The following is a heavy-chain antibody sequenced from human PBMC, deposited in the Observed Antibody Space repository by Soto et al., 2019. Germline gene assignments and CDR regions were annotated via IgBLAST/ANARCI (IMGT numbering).Heavy chain of an antibody. V-gene: IGHV4-59*01. CDR2: VYYDGTT. CDR3: ARPVPPRTSTAWFDP. D-gene: IGHD3-10*01. CDR1: GGSLSTYY. Sequence: SETLSLTCTVSGGSLSTYYWTWIWQSPEKGLEWIGNVYYDGTTKFNPALQSRLTMSVDTSKNQFSLRLTSVTAADTAVYYCARPVPPRTSTAWFDPWGQGTRVTVSS. J-gene: IGHJ5*02.